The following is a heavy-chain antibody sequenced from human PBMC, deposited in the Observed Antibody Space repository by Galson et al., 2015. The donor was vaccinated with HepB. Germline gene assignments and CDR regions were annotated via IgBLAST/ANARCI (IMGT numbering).Heavy chain of an antibody. D-gene: IGHD6-19*01. V-gene: IGHV1-24*01. CDR2: IDPEDGET. CDR1: GYTLTDLS. CDR3: ATGRYSSGGYLGGFQH. Sequence: SVKVSCKASGYTLTDLSIHWVRQAPGKGLEWMGGIDPEDGETIYAQTFQGRVTMTEDTSTDTAYMELSSLRSEDTAVYYCATGRYSSGGYLGGFQHWGQGTLVTVSS. J-gene: IGHJ1*01.